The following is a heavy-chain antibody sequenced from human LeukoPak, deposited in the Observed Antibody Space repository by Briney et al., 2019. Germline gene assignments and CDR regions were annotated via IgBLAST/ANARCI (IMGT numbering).Heavy chain of an antibody. J-gene: IGHJ3*02. Sequence: KAGGSLRLSCAASGFTFSSYSMNWVRQAPGKGLEWVSSISSSSSYIYYADSVKGRFTISRDNAKNSLYLQMNSLRAEDTAVYYCARAGSYGCGGDCYSDAFDIWGQGTMVTVSS. CDR1: GFTFSSYS. V-gene: IGHV3-21*01. CDR3: ARAGSYGCGGDCYSDAFDI. CDR2: ISSSSSYI. D-gene: IGHD2-21*02.